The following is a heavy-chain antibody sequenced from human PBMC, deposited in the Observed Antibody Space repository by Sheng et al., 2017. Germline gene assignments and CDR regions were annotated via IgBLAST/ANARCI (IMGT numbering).Heavy chain of an antibody. D-gene: IGHD4-4*01. CDR1: GFTFSDYY. CDR3: GRDQGSNSLDY. CDR2: SRNKVNSYTT. Sequence: EVQLVESGGGLVQPGGSLRLSCTASGFTFSDYYMDWVRQAPGKGLEWVGRSRNKVNSYTTEYAASVKGRFTISRDDSKNSVYLQMNSLKIDDTAVYYCGRDQGSNSLDYWGQGTLVTVSS. J-gene: IGHJ4*02. V-gene: IGHV3-72*01.